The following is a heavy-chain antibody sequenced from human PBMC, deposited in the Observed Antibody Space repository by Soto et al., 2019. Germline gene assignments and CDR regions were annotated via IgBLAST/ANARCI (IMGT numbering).Heavy chain of an antibody. V-gene: IGHV4-4*07. D-gene: IGHD6-13*01. CDR1: GGSISSYY. J-gene: IGHJ4*02. CDR2: IYTSGST. Sequence: SETLSLTCTVSGGSISSYYWSWIRQPAGKGLEWIGRIYTSGSTNYNPSLKSRVTMSVDTSKNQFSLKLSSVTAADTAVYYCARTPWIHSSSWYFDYWGQGTLVTVS. CDR3: ARTPWIHSSSWYFDY.